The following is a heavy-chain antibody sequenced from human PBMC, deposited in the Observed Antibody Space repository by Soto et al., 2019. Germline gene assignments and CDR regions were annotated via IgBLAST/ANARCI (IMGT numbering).Heavy chain of an antibody. CDR1: GFTFSDHY. V-gene: IGHV3-72*01. CDR3: ASGAGGSYIFDY. Sequence: EVQLVESGGGLVQPGGSLRLSCAASGFTFSDHYMDWVREEPGKWLVWVGRTTNTANSYTTEYASSVKVRFTIPRNDTKSALYLQMNRLKTEDPAVYFSASGAGGSYIFDYWGQGTMVTVSS. CDR2: TTNTANSYTT. J-gene: IGHJ4*02. D-gene: IGHD1-26*01.